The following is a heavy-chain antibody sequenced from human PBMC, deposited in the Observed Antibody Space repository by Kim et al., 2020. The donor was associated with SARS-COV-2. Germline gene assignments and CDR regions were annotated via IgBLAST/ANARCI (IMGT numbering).Heavy chain of an antibody. Sequence: SETLSLTCTVSGGSISSGGYYWSWIRQHPGKGLEWIGYIYYSGSTYYNPSLKSRVTISVDTSKNQFSLKLSSVTAADTAVYYCAGYCSSTSCYSAEYFQHWGQGTLVTVSS. CDR2: IYYSGST. J-gene: IGHJ1*01. CDR3: AGYCSSTSCYSAEYFQH. D-gene: IGHD2-2*01. V-gene: IGHV4-31*03. CDR1: GGSISSGGYY.